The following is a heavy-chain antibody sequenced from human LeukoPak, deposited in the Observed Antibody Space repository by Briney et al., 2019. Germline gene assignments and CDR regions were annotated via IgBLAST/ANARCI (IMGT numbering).Heavy chain of an antibody. J-gene: IGHJ4*02. CDR1: GYTFTGYC. CDR3: ARAMSYDYVGYYFDY. Sequence: ASVKVSCKASGYTFTGYCMHWVRQAPGQGLEWMGWINPNSGGTNYAQKFQGRVTMTRDTSISTAYMELSRLRSDDTAVYYCARAMSYDYVGYYFDYWGQGTLVTVSS. V-gene: IGHV1-2*02. CDR2: INPNSGGT. D-gene: IGHD5-12*01.